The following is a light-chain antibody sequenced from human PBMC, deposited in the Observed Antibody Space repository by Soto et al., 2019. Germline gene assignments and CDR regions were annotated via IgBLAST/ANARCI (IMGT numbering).Light chain of an antibody. CDR3: QQYGSSPQT. CDR2: GAS. J-gene: IGKJ1*01. Sequence: EIVLTQSPGTLSLSPGERATLSCRASQSVSSSYLAWYQQKPGQAPRLHIYGASSRATGIPVRFSGSGSGTDFTLTISRLEPEDFAVYYCQQYGSSPQTFGQGTKVEIK. V-gene: IGKV3-20*01. CDR1: QSVSSSY.